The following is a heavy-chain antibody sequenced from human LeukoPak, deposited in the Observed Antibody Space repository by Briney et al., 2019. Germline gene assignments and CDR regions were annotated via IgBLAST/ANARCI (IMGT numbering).Heavy chain of an antibody. CDR3: ARGLSGVPGVDYVFDI. CDR2: IATGGGT. CDR1: GFTFRSYD. D-gene: IGHD3-10*01. Sequence: GGALRLSCAASGFTFRSYDMHWVRHVTGNGLEWVSVIATGGGTYYPDSVKGRFTISRENAKNSLYLQMNSLRAGDTAVYYCARGLSGVPGVDYVFDIWGQGTLVTVSS. V-gene: IGHV3-13*04. J-gene: IGHJ3*02.